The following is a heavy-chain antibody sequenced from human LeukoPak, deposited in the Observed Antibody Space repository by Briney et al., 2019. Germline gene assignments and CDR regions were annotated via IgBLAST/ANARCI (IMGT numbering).Heavy chain of an antibody. CDR2: IYHSGST. CDR1: GYSISSGYY. V-gene: IGHV4-38-2*01. J-gene: IGHJ4*02. Sequence: SETLSLTCAVSGYSISSGYYWGWIRQPPGKGLEWIGSIYHSGSTYYNPSLKSRVTISVDTSKNRFSLKLSSVTAADTAVYYCARVRQQLGHYFDYWGQGTLVTVSS. D-gene: IGHD6-13*01. CDR3: ARVRQQLGHYFDY.